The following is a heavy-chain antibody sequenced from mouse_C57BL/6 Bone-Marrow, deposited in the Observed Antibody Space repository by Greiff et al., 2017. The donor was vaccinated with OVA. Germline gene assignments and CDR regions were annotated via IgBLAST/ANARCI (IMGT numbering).Heavy chain of an antibody. CDR1: GYTFTSYG. CDR3: ARSAGRYAMDY. J-gene: IGHJ4*01. D-gene: IGHD4-1*01. V-gene: IGHV1-81*01. CDR2: IYPRSGNT. Sequence: VMLVESGAELARPGASVKLSCKASGYTFTSYGISWVKQRTGQGLEWIGEIYPRSGNTYYNEKFKGKATLTADKSSSTAYMELRSLTSEDSAVYFCARSAGRYAMDYWGQGTSVTVSS.